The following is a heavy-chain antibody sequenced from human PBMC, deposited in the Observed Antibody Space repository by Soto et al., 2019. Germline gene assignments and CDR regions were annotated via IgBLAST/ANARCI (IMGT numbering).Heavy chain of an antibody. J-gene: IGHJ6*02. V-gene: IGHV3-11*06. CDR3: ARDLAWKRGKVGRYYYGMDV. Sequence: PDGSLRLCCAAAGVMLSAYDMIWVRQPPGKGLEWVSYISTRSTYTNYADSVKGRFTISRDNTKNSLYLQMDSLRVEDTAVYYCARDLAWKRGKVGRYYYGMDVWGQGTTVTVSS. CDR2: ISTRSTYT. CDR1: GVMLSAYD. D-gene: IGHD1-1*01.